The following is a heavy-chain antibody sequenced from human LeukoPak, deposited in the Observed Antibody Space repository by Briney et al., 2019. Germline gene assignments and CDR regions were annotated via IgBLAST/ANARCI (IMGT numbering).Heavy chain of an antibody. CDR3: ARSQWELLDL. V-gene: IGHV3-7*01. D-gene: IGHD1-26*01. J-gene: IGHJ5*02. Sequence: PGGSLRLSCAASGFSFSDYWMSWVRQAPGKGLEWVANIKQDGSEKYYVDSVKGRFTISRDNAKNSLYLQMSSLRAEDTAVYYCARSQWELLDLWGQGTLVTVSS. CDR2: IKQDGSEK. CDR1: GFSFSDYW.